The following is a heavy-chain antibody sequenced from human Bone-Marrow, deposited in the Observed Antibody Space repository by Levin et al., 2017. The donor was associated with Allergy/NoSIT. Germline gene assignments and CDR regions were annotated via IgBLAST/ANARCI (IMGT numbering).Heavy chain of an antibody. CDR1: GFDFADAW. CDR2: IQTKAEGRTY. Sequence: GESLKISCAASGFDFADAWMSWVRQSPGKGLEWVCRIQTKAEGRTYAYAAPGRGRVSVARADSKHLVHLQMNSLNGEDTGSCYCATAPGGGSSFEYWGQGAVVTVSS. J-gene: IGHJ4*02. CDR3: ATAPGGGSSFEY. V-gene: IGHV3-15*07. D-gene: IGHD1-26*01.